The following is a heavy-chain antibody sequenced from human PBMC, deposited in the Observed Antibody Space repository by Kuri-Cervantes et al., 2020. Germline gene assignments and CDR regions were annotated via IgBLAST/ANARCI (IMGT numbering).Heavy chain of an antibody. V-gene: IGHV3-7*01. Sequence: GESLKISCAASGFTFSSYWMSWVRQAPGKGLEWVANIKQDGSEKYYVDSVKGRFTISRDNAKNSLYLQMNSLRAEDTAVYYCARGRIAAAGTLFDYWGQGTLVTVSS. CDR2: IKQDGSEK. D-gene: IGHD6-13*01. CDR3: ARGRIAAAGTLFDY. J-gene: IGHJ4*02. CDR1: GFTFSSYW.